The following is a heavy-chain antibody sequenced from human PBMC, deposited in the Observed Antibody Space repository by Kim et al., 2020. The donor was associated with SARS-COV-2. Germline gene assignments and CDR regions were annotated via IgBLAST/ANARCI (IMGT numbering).Heavy chain of an antibody. CDR1: GYTFTGYY. CDR2: INPNSGGT. CDR3: AGRLLYGSGSYRPFDY. D-gene: IGHD3-10*01. V-gene: IGHV1-2*02. Sequence: ASVKVSCKASGYTFTGYYMHWVRQAPGQGLEWMGWINPNSGGTNYAQKFQGRVTMTRDTSISTAYMELSRLRSDDTAVYYCAGRLLYGSGSYRPFDYWGQGTLVTVSS. J-gene: IGHJ4*02.